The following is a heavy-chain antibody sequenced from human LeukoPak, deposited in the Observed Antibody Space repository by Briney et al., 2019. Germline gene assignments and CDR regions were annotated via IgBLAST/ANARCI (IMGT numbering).Heavy chain of an antibody. Sequence: SSETLSLTCAVYGGSFSGYYWSWIRQPPGKGLEWTGEINHSGSTNYNPSLKSRVTISVDTSKNQFSLKLSSVTAADTAVYYCARGPFTGYSSSWYDLDYYYGMDVWGQGTTVTVSS. J-gene: IGHJ6*02. D-gene: IGHD6-13*01. CDR2: INHSGST. V-gene: IGHV4-34*01. CDR3: ARGPFTGYSSSWYDLDYYYGMDV. CDR1: GGSFSGYY.